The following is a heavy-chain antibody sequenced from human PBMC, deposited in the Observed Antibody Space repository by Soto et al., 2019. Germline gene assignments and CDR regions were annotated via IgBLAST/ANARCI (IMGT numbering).Heavy chain of an antibody. CDR1: GYTFTSYA. D-gene: IGHD3-10*01. CDR3: ARFMVRGPHRWSDP. CDR2: INAGNGNT. Sequence: QVELVQSGAEVKKPGASVKVSCKASGYTFTSYAMHWMRQAPGQRLEWMGWINAGNGNTKYSQKFQGRVTITRDTSASTAYMELSSLRSEDTAVYYCARFMVRGPHRWSDPWGQGTLVTVSS. V-gene: IGHV1-3*01. J-gene: IGHJ5*02.